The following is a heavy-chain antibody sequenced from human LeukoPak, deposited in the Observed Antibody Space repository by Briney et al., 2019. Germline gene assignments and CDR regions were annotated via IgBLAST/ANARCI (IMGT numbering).Heavy chain of an antibody. CDR3: ASGYYDFWSGYYLGGFDY. CDR2: IPYDGSNK. V-gene: IGHV3-30*01. Sequence: PGGSLRLSCAASGFTFSSYAMHWVRQAPGKGLEWVAVIPYDGSNKYYADSVKGQFTISRDNSKNTLYLQMNSLRAEDTAVYYCASGYYDFWSGYYLGGFDYWGQGTLVTVSS. J-gene: IGHJ4*02. CDR1: GFTFSSYA. D-gene: IGHD3-3*01.